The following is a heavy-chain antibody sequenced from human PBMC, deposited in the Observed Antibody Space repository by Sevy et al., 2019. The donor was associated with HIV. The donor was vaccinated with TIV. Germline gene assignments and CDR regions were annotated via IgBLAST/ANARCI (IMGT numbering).Heavy chain of an antibody. CDR1: GASFNDFY. Sequence: SETLSLTCTVYGASFNDFYWNWIRQPPGKGLEWIGEINHSEVTKYNPSLKSRVTISVDAANSQFSLKLTSVTAADTAVYYCARFDTQIKIFGVPRGIYWGPGNLVTVSS. J-gene: IGHJ4*02. CDR3: ARFDTQIKIFGVPRGIY. V-gene: IGHV4-34*01. CDR2: INHSEVT. D-gene: IGHD3-3*01.